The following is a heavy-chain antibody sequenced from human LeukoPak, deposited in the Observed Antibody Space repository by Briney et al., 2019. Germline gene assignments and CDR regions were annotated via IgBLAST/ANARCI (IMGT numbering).Heavy chain of an antibody. D-gene: IGHD6-13*01. V-gene: IGHV4-4*07. CDR2: IYTSGST. Sequence: SETLSLTCTVSGGSISSYYWSWIRQPAGKGLEWIGRIYTSGSTNYNPSLKSRVTMSVDTSKNQFSLKLSSVTAADTAVYYCARDTPSSSSWYGHYFDYWGQGTLVTVSS. J-gene: IGHJ4*02. CDR1: GGSISSYY. CDR3: ARDTPSSSSWYGHYFDY.